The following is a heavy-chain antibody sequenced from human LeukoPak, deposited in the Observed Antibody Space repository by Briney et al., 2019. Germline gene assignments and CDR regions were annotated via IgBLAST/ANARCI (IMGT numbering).Heavy chain of an antibody. CDR3: ARDPYSGSFFDY. J-gene: IGHJ4*02. CDR1: GFTFTSYW. CDR2: IKQDGSEK. Sequence: GGSLRLSCAASGFTFTSYWMSWVRQAPGKGLEWVANIKQDGSEKYYVDSVKGRFTISRDNPKNSLYLQMNSLRAEDTAVYYCARDPYSGSFFDYWGQGTLVTASS. D-gene: IGHD1-26*01. V-gene: IGHV3-7*01.